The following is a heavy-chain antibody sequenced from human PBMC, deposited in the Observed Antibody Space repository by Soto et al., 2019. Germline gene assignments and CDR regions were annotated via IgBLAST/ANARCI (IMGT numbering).Heavy chain of an antibody. D-gene: IGHD2-21*01. CDR3: ARNKIPGIFAY. V-gene: IGHV4-34*01. CDR2: INHSGST. J-gene: IGHJ4*02. Sequence: QVQLQQWGAGLLKPSESLSLTCAVYGGSFSGYYWTWIRQPPGTGLEWIGEINHSGSTNYNPSLKSRVTISVDTSKHQFSLTLTSVTAADTAVYYCARNKIPGIFAYWGQGNLVTVSS. CDR1: GGSFSGYY.